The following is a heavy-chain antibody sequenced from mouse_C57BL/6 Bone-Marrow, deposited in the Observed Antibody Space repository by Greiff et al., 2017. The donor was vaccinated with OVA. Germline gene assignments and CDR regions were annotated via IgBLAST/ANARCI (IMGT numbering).Heavy chain of an antibody. D-gene: IGHD2-3*01. CDR2: INYDGSST. J-gene: IGHJ2*01. CDR3: ARDGYYPFDY. Sequence: EVKLVESEGGLVQPGSSMKLSCTASGFTFSDYYMAWVRQVPEKGLEWVANINYDGSSTYYLDSLKSRFIISRDNAKNILYLQMSSLKSEDTATYYCARDGYYPFDYWGQGTTLTVSS. V-gene: IGHV5-16*01. CDR1: GFTFSDYY.